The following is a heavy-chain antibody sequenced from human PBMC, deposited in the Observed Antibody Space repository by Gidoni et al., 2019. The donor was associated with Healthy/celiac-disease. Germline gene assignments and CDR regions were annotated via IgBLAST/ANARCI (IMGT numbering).Heavy chain of an antibody. CDR3: ARALGWDFDY. CDR2: IYHSGST. V-gene: IGHV4-38-2*02. D-gene: IGHD1-26*01. CDR1: GYTISSGYY. Sequence: QVQLQESGPGLVKPSETLSLTCTVPGYTISSGYYWGWIRQPPGKGVEWIGSIYHSGSTYYTPSLKSRVTISVDTSKHQFSLKLSSVTAADTAVYYCARALGWDFDYWGQGTLVTVSS. J-gene: IGHJ4*02.